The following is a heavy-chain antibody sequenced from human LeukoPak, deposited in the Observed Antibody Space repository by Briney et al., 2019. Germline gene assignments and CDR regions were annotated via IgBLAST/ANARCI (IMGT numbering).Heavy chain of an antibody. CDR2: IIPIFGTA. V-gene: IGHV1-69*06. D-gene: IGHD6-13*01. J-gene: IGHJ3*02. CDR1: GGTFTSYA. CDR3: ARAKPSSSWYLGAFDI. Sequence: ASVKVSCKASGGTFTSYAISWVRQAPGQELEWMGGIIPIFGTANYAQKFQGRVTITADKSTSTAYMELSSLRSEDTAVYYCARAKPSSSWYLGAFDIWGQGTMVTVSS.